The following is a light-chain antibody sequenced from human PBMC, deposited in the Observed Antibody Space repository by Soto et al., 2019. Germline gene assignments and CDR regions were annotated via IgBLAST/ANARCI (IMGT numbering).Light chain of an antibody. CDR2: AVS. CDR3: YSYTASDIWV. V-gene: IGLV2-11*01. CDR1: NSDVGRYNL. Sequence: QSALTQPRSVSGSPGQSITISCTGTNSDVGRYNLVSWYQQLPGKAPKLMISAVSQRPSEVPDRFSGSKSGNTASLTISGLQAEDEADYFCYSYTASDIWVFGGGTKLTVL. J-gene: IGLJ3*02.